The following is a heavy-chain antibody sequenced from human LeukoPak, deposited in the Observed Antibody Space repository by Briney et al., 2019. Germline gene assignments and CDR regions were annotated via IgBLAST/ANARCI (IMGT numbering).Heavy chain of an antibody. CDR2: ISASDAAT. Sequence: GGSLRLSCEASGPTFSTFAMSWVRQAPGKGPEWVSVISASDAATYYSDSVEGRFTVSRDNSKNTLYLQMNDVRTEDTALYYCTKDRDGSGFLVGDWFDPWGQGTLVTVSS. CDR1: GPTFSTFA. J-gene: IGHJ5*02. D-gene: IGHD3-22*01. CDR3: TKDRDGSGFLVGDWFDP. V-gene: IGHV3-23*01.